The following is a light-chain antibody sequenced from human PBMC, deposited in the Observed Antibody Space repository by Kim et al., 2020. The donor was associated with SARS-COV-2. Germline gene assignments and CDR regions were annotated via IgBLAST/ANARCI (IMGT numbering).Light chain of an antibody. J-gene: IGLJ2*01. CDR1: KLGDRY. CDR3: QAWDSSTVV. CDR2: QDT. V-gene: IGLV3-1*01. Sequence: VSPGKTASISCSGDKLGDRYACWYQQKPGQSPVLVIYQDTKRPSGIPERFSGSNSGNTVTLTISGTQAMDEADYYCQAWDSSTVVFGGGTQLTVL.